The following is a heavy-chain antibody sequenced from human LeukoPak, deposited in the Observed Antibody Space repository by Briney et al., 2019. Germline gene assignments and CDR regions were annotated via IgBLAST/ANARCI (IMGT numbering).Heavy chain of an antibody. CDR3: AAVHYYGSGSYGTAFDN. V-gene: IGHV1-58*02. J-gene: IGHJ5*02. CDR1: GFTFTSSA. CDR2: IVVDTGHT. D-gene: IGHD3-10*01. Sequence: ASVKVSCKAFGFTFTSSAMQWVRQARGQRLEWIGWIVVDTGHTNYAQKFQERVTITRDTSTSTAYMELRSLRFEDTAVYYCAAVHYYGSGSYGTAFDNWGQGTLVTVSS.